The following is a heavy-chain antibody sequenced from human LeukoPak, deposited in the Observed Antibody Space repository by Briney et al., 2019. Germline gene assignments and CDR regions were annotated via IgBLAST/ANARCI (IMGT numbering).Heavy chain of an antibody. CDR2: ISAYNGNT. J-gene: IGHJ4*02. V-gene: IGHV1-18*01. Sequence: ASVKVSCKASGYTFTSYGISWVRQAPGQGLEWMGWISAYNGNTNYAQKLQGRVTMTIDTSTSTAYMELRSLRSDDTAVYYCAREAYYYDSSGYSFDYWGQGTLVTVSS. CDR3: AREAYYYDSSGYSFDY. D-gene: IGHD3-22*01. CDR1: GYTFTSYG.